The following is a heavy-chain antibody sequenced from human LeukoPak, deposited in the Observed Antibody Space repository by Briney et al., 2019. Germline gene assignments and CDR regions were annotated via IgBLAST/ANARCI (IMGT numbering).Heavy chain of an antibody. CDR2: ISYDGSNK. V-gene: IGHV3-30-3*01. J-gene: IGHJ6*02. CDR1: GFTFSSYA. CDR3: AREPWVPPYYYFGMDV. D-gene: IGHD3-16*01. Sequence: GGSLRLSCAASGFTFSSYAMHWVRQAPGKGLEWVAVISYDGSNKYYADSVKGRFTISRDNSKNTLYLQMNSLRADDTAIYYCAREPWVPPYYYFGMDVWGQGTTVTVSS.